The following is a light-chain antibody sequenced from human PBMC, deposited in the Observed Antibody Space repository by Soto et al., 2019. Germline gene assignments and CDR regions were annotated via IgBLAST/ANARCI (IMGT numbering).Light chain of an antibody. CDR3: QQYGSSPLT. V-gene: IGKV3-20*01. CDR1: NSVSRSY. CDR2: RVS. Sequence: EFVLTQSPATLSVSPGERATQSCSLSNSVSRSYLAWYQQKPGQTPRVLIYRVSSRAAGIPDRFSGSGSGTDFTLTISRLEPEDFAMYYCQQYGSSPLTFGGGTKVDI. J-gene: IGKJ4*01.